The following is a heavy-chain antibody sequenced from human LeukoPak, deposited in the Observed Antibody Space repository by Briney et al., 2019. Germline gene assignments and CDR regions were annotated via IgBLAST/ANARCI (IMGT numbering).Heavy chain of an antibody. V-gene: IGHV1-69*13. J-gene: IGHJ5*02. Sequence: ASVKVSCKASGGTFSSYAISWVRQAPGQGLEWMGGIIPIFGTANYAQKFQGRVTITADESTSTAYMELSSLRSEDTAVYYCARDGQYYYDSSGYHDWFDPWGQGTLVTVSS. CDR3: ARDGQYYYDSSGYHDWFDP. D-gene: IGHD3-22*01. CDR1: GGTFSSYA. CDR2: IIPIFGTA.